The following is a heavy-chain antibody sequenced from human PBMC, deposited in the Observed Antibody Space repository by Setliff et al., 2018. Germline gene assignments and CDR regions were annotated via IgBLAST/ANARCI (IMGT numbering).Heavy chain of an antibody. D-gene: IGHD6-13*01. CDR2: IKQDGSEK. CDR3: AKEMTGEGSSWGLDY. J-gene: IGHJ4*02. V-gene: IGHV3-7*03. Sequence: PGGSLRLSCAASGFTFSSYWMSWVRQAPGKGLEWVANIKQDGSEKYYADSVKGRFTISRANTKNSLYLQMNSLRAEEMAFYYCAKEMTGEGSSWGLDYWGQGTLVTVSS. CDR1: GFTFSSYW.